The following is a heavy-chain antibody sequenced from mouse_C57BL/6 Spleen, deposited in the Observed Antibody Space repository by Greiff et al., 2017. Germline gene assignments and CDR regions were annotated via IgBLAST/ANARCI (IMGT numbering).Heavy chain of an antibody. J-gene: IGHJ2*01. Sequence: QVQLQQPGAELVMPGASVKLSCKASGYTFTSYWMPWVKQRPGQGLEWIGEIDPSDSYTNYNQKFKGKSTLTVDKSSSTAYMQLSSLTSEDSAVYYCARENSDYWGQGTTLTVSS. CDR2: IDPSDSYT. CDR1: GYTFTSYW. CDR3: ARENSDY. V-gene: IGHV1-69*01.